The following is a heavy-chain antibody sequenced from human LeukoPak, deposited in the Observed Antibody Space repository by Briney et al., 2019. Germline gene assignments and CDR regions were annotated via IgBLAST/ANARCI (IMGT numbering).Heavy chain of an antibody. D-gene: IGHD7-27*01. CDR3: ARGSNWGNWFDP. CDR1: GGTFSSYA. V-gene: IGHV1-69*13. J-gene: IGHJ5*02. Sequence: GASVKVSCKASGGTFSSYAISWVRQAPGQGLEWVGGIIPIFGTANYAQKFQGRVTITADESTSTAYMELSSLRSEDTAVYYCARGSNWGNWFDPWGQGTLVTVSS. CDR2: IIPIFGTA.